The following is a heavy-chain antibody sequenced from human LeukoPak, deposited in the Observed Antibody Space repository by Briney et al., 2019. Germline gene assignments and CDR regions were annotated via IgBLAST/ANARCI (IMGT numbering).Heavy chain of an antibody. J-gene: IGHJ6*03. CDR1: GFTLSTYS. D-gene: IGHD5-12*01. CDR2: MTNSRSY. V-gene: IGHV3-21*01. Sequence: GGSLRLSCTVSGFTLSTYSLNRVRRAPGKGLEWVSLMTNSRSYYADSVKGRFTISRDNAKNSLDLVMSSLRAEDTAVYYCAREHSGYIYYYYYMDVWGKGTTVTVSS. CDR3: AREHSGYIYYYYYMDV.